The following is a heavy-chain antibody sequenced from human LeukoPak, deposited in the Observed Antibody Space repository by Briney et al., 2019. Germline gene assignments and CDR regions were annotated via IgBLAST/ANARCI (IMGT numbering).Heavy chain of an antibody. J-gene: IGHJ4*02. CDR2: INPNSGDT. CDR1: GYTFTGYY. D-gene: IGHD2-2*01. V-gene: IGHV1-2*02. CDR3: ARDSGYCSSTGCYYFDY. Sequence: ASVKVSCKASGYTFTGYYMHWVRHAPGQGLEWMGWINPNSGDTNYAQRFQGRVTMTRDTSISTAYMDLSRLRSDDTAVYYCARDSGYCSSTGCYYFDYWGQGTLVTVSS.